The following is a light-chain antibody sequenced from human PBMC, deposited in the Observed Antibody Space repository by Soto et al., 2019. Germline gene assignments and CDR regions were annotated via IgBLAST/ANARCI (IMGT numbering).Light chain of an antibody. V-gene: IGLV2-14*01. CDR3: YSYTTSSTRV. J-gene: IGLJ2*01. Sequence: QSALTQPASVSGSPGQSITISCTGTSSDVGAYNYVSWYQQHPGKAPKLMIYDVSNRPSGVSNRFSGSKSGNTASLTNSGLQAEDEADYYCYSYTTSSTRVFGGGTKLTVL. CDR2: DVS. CDR1: SSDVGAYNY.